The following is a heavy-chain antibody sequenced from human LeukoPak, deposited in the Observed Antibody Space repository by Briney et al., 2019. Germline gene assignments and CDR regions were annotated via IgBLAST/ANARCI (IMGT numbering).Heavy chain of an antibody. CDR1: GGSISSYY. Sequence: SETLSLTCTVSGGSISSYYWSWIRQPPGKGLEWIGYIYYSGSTNYNPSLKGRVTISVDTSKNQFSLKLSSVTAADTAVYYCARHGMDAFDIWGQGTMVTVSS. J-gene: IGHJ3*02. CDR2: IYYSGST. V-gene: IGHV4-59*08. CDR3: ARHGMDAFDI. D-gene: IGHD1-14*01.